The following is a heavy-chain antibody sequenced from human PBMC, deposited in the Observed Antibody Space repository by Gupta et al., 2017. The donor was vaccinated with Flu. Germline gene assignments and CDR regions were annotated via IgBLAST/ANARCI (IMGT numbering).Heavy chain of an antibody. V-gene: IGHV4-31*02. D-gene: IGHD3-16*01. CDR3: ARRGAYFFDY. J-gene: IGHJ4*02. Sequence: WIWIRQHPGKGLDWIGYVYFNGDTYYSPSLQSRVSISVDTSKNQFSLEVGSVTAADTAVYYCARRGAYFFDYWGQGTLVSVSS. CDR2: VYFNGDT.